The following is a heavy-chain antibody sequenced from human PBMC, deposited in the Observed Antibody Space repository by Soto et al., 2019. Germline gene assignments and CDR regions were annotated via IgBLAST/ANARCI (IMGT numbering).Heavy chain of an antibody. V-gene: IGHV1-46*01. Sequence: QAQLVQSGAEVKKPGASVKVSCKASGFTFTTYYVHWVRQAPGQGLEWMGIINPSGDTTIFAQKFQGRVTMTRDTSTSTLYMEVYSLRSEDTAIYYCARDNSRSKSWWFHPWGQGTLVTVSS. D-gene: IGHD1-26*01. CDR1: GFTFTTYY. CDR2: INPSGDTT. J-gene: IGHJ5*02. CDR3: ARDNSRSKSWWFHP.